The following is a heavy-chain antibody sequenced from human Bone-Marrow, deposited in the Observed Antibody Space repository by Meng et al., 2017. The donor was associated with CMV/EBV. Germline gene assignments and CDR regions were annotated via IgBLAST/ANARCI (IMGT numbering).Heavy chain of an antibody. D-gene: IGHD5-24*01. CDR1: GFTFSSYD. CDR3: ARVEMATHTFDI. J-gene: IGHJ3*02. V-gene: IGHV3-13*03. Sequence: GGSLRLSCAACGFTFSSYDMHWVRQATGKGLEWVSAIGTAGDTYYPGSVKGQFTISRDNAKNSLYLQMNSLRAEDTAVYYCARVEMATHTFDIWGQGTMVTVSS. CDR2: IGTAGDT.